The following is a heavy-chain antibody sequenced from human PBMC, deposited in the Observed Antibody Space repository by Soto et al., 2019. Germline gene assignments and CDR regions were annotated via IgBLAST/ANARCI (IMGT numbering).Heavy chain of an antibody. V-gene: IGHV4-39*01. D-gene: IGHD2-15*01. J-gene: IGHJ3*02. CDR2: IYYSGST. Sequence: SETLSLTCTVSGGSIRSSSYYWGWIRQPPGKGLEWIGSIYYSGSTYYNPSLKSRVTISVDTSKNQFSLKLSSVTAADTAVYYCARQTQYCSGGSYYPRLDAFDIWGQGTMVTVSS. CDR1: GGSIRSSSYY. CDR3: ARQTQYCSGGSYYPRLDAFDI.